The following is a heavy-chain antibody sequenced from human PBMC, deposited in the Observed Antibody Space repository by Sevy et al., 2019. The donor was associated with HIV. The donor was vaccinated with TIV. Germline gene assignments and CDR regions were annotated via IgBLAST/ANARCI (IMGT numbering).Heavy chain of an antibody. D-gene: IGHD6-13*01. Sequence: GGSLRLSCAASGFTFSSYWMSWVRQAPGKGLEWVANIKQDGSEKYYVDSVKGRFTISRDNAKNSLYLQMNSLRAEDTAVYYCARAHWQQLVPRNDFAYYYYYYGMDVWGQGTTVTVSS. CDR2: IKQDGSEK. J-gene: IGHJ6*02. V-gene: IGHV3-7*01. CDR3: ARAHWQQLVPRNDFAYYYYYYGMDV. CDR1: GFTFSSYW.